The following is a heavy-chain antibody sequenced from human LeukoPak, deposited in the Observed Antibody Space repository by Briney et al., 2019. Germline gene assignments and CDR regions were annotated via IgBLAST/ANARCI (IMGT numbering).Heavy chain of an antibody. CDR1: GGSISSSSYY. Sequence: KPSETLSLTCTVSGGSISSSSYYWGWIRQPPGKGLEWIGEINHSGSTNYNPSLKSRVTISVDTSKNQFSLKLSSVTAADTAVYYCARGCAITMVRGVIITPRASNWFDPWGQGTLVTVSS. D-gene: IGHD3-10*01. CDR2: INHSGST. J-gene: IGHJ5*02. V-gene: IGHV4-39*07. CDR3: ARGCAITMVRGVIITPRASNWFDP.